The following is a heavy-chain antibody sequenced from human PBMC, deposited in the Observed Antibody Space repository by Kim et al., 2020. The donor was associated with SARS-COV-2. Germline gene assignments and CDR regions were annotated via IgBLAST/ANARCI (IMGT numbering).Heavy chain of an antibody. D-gene: IGHD3-10*01. CDR2: ISYDGSNK. CDR1: GFTFSSYG. Sequence: GGSLRLSCAASGFTFSSYGMHWVRQAPGKGLEWVAVISYDGSNKYYADSVKGRFTISRDNSKNTLYLQMNSLRAEDTAVYYCAKDLGELWFGELSYYYYYYGMDVWGQGTTVTVSS. V-gene: IGHV3-30*18. J-gene: IGHJ6*02. CDR3: AKDLGELWFGELSYYYYYYGMDV.